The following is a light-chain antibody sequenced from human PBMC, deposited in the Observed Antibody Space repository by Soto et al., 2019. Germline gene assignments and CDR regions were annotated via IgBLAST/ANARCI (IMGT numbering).Light chain of an antibody. CDR2: EVN. V-gene: IGLV2-8*01. CDR1: SSDVGGFNY. CDR3: SSYTTIKTVV. Sequence: QSVLTQPPSASGSPGQSVTISCSGTSSDVGGFNYVSWYQQHPGRAPKVLIYEVNKRPSGVPDRFSGSKSGSTASLTVSGLQAEDEAEYYCSSYTTIKTVVFGGGTKLTVL. J-gene: IGLJ2*01.